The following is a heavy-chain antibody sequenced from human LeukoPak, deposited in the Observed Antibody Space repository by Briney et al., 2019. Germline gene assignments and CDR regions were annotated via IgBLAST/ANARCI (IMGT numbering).Heavy chain of an antibody. CDR2: ISNDGSKK. Sequence: GSLRLSCAASGFSLSNHYMTWVRQAPGKGLDWVAVISNDGSKKYYADSVKGRFTMSRDNSKNTLSLQVSSLRTEDTAVYYCAKDRYSYAFEYSDSWGQGTLVTVSS. CDR1: GFSLSNHY. V-gene: IGHV3-30*18. J-gene: IGHJ4*02. CDR3: AKDRYSYAFEYSDS. D-gene: IGHD5-18*01.